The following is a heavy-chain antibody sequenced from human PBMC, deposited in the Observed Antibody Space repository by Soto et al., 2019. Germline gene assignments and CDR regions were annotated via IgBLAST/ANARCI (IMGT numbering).Heavy chain of an antibody. D-gene: IGHD3-9*01. CDR2: IQPDGSEK. Sequence: PGGSLRLSCAASGFTLTNDWMSWVRQAPGKGLEWVANIQPDGSEKYYVDSVKGRFTISRDNAKNSLYLQMNSLRAEDTAVYYCARTIHLWGQGTPVTVSS. V-gene: IGHV3-7*01. CDR3: ARTIHL. CDR1: GFTLTNDW. J-gene: IGHJ5*02.